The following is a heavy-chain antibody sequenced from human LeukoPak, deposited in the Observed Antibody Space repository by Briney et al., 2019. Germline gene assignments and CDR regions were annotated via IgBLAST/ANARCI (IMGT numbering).Heavy chain of an antibody. CDR2: ISYDGSNK. CDR3: ARGYRAGMGLLYSESGSGAFDI. J-gene: IGHJ3*02. D-gene: IGHD3-3*01. Sequence: GGSLRLSCAASGFTFSSYAMHWVRQAPGKGLEWVAVISYDGSNKYYADSVKGRFTISRDNSKNTLYLQMNSLRAEDTAVYYCARGYRAGMGLLYSESGSGAFDIWGQGTMVTVSS. CDR1: GFTFSSYA. V-gene: IGHV3-30-3*01.